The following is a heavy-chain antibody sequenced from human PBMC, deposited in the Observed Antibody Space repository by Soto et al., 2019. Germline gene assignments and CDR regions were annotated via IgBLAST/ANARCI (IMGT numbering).Heavy chain of an antibody. CDR3: ARADRSSTSCYRVRYYYYGMDV. Sequence: PSETLSLTCAVYGGSFSGYYWSWIRQPPGKGLEWIGEINHSGSTNYNPSLKSRVTISVDTSKNQFSLKLSSVTAADTAVYYCARADRSSTSCYRVRYYYYGMDVWGQGTTVTVSS. V-gene: IGHV4-34*01. CDR1: GGSFSGYY. J-gene: IGHJ6*02. D-gene: IGHD2-2*01. CDR2: INHSGST.